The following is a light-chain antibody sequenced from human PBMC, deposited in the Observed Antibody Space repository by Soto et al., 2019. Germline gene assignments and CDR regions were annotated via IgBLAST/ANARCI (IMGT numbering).Light chain of an antibody. CDR3: QTWGTGIRV. J-gene: IGLJ2*01. CDR2: LNSDGSH. Sequence: QPVLTQSPSASASLGASVKLTCTLSSGHSSYAIAWHQQQPEKGPRYLMKLNSDGSHSKGDGSPDRFSGSSSGAERYLTISSLQSEDEADYYCQTWGTGIRVFGVGTKLTVL. V-gene: IGLV4-69*01. CDR1: SGHSSYA.